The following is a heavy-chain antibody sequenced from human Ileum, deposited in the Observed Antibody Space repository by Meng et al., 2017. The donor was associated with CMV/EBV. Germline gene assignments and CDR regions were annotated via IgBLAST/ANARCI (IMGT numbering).Heavy chain of an antibody. Sequence: GGSLRLSCAASGFTFSSYAMHWVRQAPGKGLEWVAVISYDGSNKYYADSVKGRFTIYRDNSKNTLYLQMNSLRAEDTAVYYCAKDDGDAFDIWGQGTMVTVSS. V-gene: IGHV3-30-3*01. D-gene: IGHD5-24*01. CDR3: AKDDGDAFDI. CDR1: GFTFSSYA. CDR2: ISYDGSNK. J-gene: IGHJ3*02.